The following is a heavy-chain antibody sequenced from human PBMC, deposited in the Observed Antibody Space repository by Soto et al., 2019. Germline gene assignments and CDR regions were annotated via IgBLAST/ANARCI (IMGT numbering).Heavy chain of an antibody. CDR2: IYYSGST. D-gene: IGHD2-2*01. V-gene: IGHV4-59*01. CDR1: GGSISSYY. J-gene: IGHJ6*02. Sequence: PSETLSLTCTVSGGSISSYYWSWIRQPPGEGLEWIGYIYYSGSTNYNPSLKSRVTISVDTSKNQFSLKLSSVTAADTAVYYCARDGGYCSSTSCRGYYYYYGMDVWGQGTTVTVSS. CDR3: ARDGGYCSSTSCRGYYYYYGMDV.